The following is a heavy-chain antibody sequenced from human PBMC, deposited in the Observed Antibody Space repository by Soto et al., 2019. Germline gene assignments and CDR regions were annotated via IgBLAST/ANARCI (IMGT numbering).Heavy chain of an antibody. CDR1: GFTFSSYS. CDR2: ISSSSSYI. D-gene: IGHD3-3*01. J-gene: IGHJ6*02. Sequence: LRLSCAASGFTFSSYSMNWVRQAPGKGLEWVSSISSSSSYIYYADSVKGRFTISRDNAKNSLYLQMNSLRAEDTAVYYCARELRFLEISRYYYYGMDVWGQGTTVTVSS. V-gene: IGHV3-21*01. CDR3: ARELRFLEISRYYYYGMDV.